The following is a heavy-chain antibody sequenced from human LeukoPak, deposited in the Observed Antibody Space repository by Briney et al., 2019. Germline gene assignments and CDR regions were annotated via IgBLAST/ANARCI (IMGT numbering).Heavy chain of an antibody. CDR3: AKERIGGSGWPKDFDY. V-gene: IGHV3-33*06. CDR2: IWYDGSNK. J-gene: IGHJ4*02. CDR1: GFTFSSYG. D-gene: IGHD6-19*01. Sequence: GRSLRLSCAASGFTFSSYGMHWVRQAPGKGLEWVAVIWYDGSNKYYAGSVKGRFTISRDNSKNTLYLQMNSLRAEDTAVYYCAKERIGGSGWPKDFDYWGQGTLVTVSS.